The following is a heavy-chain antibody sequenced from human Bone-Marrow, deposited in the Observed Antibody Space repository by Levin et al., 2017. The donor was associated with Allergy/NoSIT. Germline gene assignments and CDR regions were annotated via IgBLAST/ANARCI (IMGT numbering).Heavy chain of an antibody. Sequence: NPGESLKISCKVSGYTFTTFSINWVRQAPGKGLEWMGWINTNTGYPTYAQGFSGRFVFSLDTSFSTAYLQISTLKAEDTAVYYCAREYYYRSGWFRYFDFWGQGTLVTVSS. J-gene: IGHJ4*02. CDR3: AREYYYRSGWFRYFDF. CDR1: GYTFTTFS. V-gene: IGHV7-4-1*02. D-gene: IGHD6-19*01. CDR2: INTNTGYP.